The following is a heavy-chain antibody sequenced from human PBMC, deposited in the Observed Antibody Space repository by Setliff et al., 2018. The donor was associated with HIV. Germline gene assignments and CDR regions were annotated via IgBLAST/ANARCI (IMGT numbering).Heavy chain of an antibody. J-gene: IGHJ6*02. V-gene: IGHV3-21*01. CDR2: ISSSSYI. CDR3: ARDFNYYYYYGMDV. CDR1: GYSISSGYY. Sequence: ETLSLTCTVSGYSISSGYYWSWIRQPPGKRLEWVSSISSSSYIYYADSVKGRFTISRDNAKNSLYLQMNSLRAEDTAVYYCARDFNYYYYYGMDVWGQGTTVTVSS.